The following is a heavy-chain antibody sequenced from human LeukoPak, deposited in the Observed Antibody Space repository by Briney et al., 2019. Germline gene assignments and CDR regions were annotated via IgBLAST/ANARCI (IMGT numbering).Heavy chain of an antibody. CDR2: IYYSGST. V-gene: IGHV4-4*02. CDR1: GGSISSSNW. D-gene: IGHD3-10*01. CDR3: ARDRWFGTPRYFDL. Sequence: PSGTLSLTCAVSGGSISSSNWWSWVRQPPGKGLEWIGYIYYSGSTNYNPSLKSRVTISVDTSKNQFSLKLSSVTAADTAVYYCARDRWFGTPRYFDLWGRGTLVTVSS. J-gene: IGHJ2*01.